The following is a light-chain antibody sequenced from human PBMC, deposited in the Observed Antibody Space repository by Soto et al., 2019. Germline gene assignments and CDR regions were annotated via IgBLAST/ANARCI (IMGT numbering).Light chain of an antibody. Sequence: QSALTQPASVSGSPGQSITISCTGTSSDVGGYNYVSWYQQHPGKAPKLMISDVTNRPSGVSDRFSGSKSGNTASLTISGLQAEDEADYYCNSYRSSSTRYVFGTGTKLIVL. J-gene: IGLJ1*01. CDR2: DVT. V-gene: IGLV2-14*01. CDR3: NSYRSSSTRYV. CDR1: SSDVGGYNY.